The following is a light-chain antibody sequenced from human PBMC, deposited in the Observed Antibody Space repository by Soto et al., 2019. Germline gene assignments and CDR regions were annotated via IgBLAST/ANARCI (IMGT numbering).Light chain of an antibody. Sequence: QSVLTQPPSVSGAPGQGVTISCTGSSSNIGAGYDVQWYQQLPGTAPKLLIYGNTNRPSGVPDRFSGSKSGTSASLAITGLQAEDEADYYCQSYDSSLSAHYVXGTGTKLTVL. CDR3: QSYDSSLSAHYV. V-gene: IGLV1-40*01. CDR1: SSNIGAGYD. J-gene: IGLJ1*01. CDR2: GNT.